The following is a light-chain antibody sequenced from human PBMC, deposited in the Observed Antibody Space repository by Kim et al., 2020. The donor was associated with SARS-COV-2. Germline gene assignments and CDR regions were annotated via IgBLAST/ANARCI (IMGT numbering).Light chain of an antibody. Sequence: SYELTQPPSVSVAPGKTATITCGGNNIGSKSVQGYQQKPGQAPVLVIYDDRDRPSGIPERFSGSNSGNTATLTISRVEAGDEADYGCPVWGTPSDHYV. J-gene: IGLJ1*01. CDR3: PVWGTPSDHYV. CDR2: DDR. CDR1: NIGSKS. V-gene: IGLV3-21*04.